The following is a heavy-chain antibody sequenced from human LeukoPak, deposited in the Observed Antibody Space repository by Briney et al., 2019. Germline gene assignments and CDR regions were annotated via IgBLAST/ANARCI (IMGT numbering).Heavy chain of an antibody. V-gene: IGHV3-23*01. CDR3: AKRGVVIRVILVGFHKEAYYFDS. J-gene: IGHJ4*02. CDR1: GITLSNYG. Sequence: GGSLRLSCAVSGITLSNYGMSWVRQAPGKGLEWVAGISDSGGRTNYADSVKGRFTISRDNPKNTLYLQMNSLRAEDTAVYFCAKRGVVIRVILVGFHKEAYYFDSWGQGALVTVSP. CDR2: ISDSGGRT. D-gene: IGHD3-22*01.